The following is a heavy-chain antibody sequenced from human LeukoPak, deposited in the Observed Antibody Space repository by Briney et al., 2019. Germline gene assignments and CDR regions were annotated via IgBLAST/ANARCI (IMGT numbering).Heavy chain of an antibody. CDR2: INHSGST. D-gene: IGHD3-10*01. J-gene: IGHJ4*02. CDR3: ARVGSDYYGSGSYGSMDY. V-gene: IGHV4-34*01. CDR1: GASFSGYY. Sequence: PSETLSLTCAVYGASFSGYYWTWIRQPPGKGLEWIGEINHSGSTNYNPSLKSRVTISVDTSKNQFSLKLSSVTAADTAVYYCARVGSDYYGSGSYGSMDYWGQGTLVTVSS.